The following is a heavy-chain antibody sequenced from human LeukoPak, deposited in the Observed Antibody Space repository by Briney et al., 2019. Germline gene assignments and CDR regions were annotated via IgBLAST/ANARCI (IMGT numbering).Heavy chain of an antibody. D-gene: IGHD6-19*01. J-gene: IGHJ4*02. Sequence: ASVKVSCKVSGYTLSKLSMHWVRQAPGKGLEWMGGFDPEDGDTVYAQKFQGRVTMTEDTSTDTAYMELSSLRSEDTAVFYCAVRLSSGWPHFNYWGQGTRVTVSS. CDR3: AVRLSSGWPHFNY. V-gene: IGHV1-24*01. CDR1: GYTLSKLS. CDR2: FDPEDGDT.